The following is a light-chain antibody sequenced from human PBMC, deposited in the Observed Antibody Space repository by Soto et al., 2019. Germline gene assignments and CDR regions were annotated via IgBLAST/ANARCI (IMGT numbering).Light chain of an antibody. Sequence: EIELTQSPGTLSLSPGERATLSCKASQSVSNNYLAWYQQKPGQAPRLLIYNASSRATGIPDRFSGSGSGTDFTLTISRLEAEDFAVYYCQQYGSSPGTFGQGTKVEIK. CDR3: QQYGSSPGT. V-gene: IGKV3-20*01. CDR1: QSVSNNY. J-gene: IGKJ1*01. CDR2: NAS.